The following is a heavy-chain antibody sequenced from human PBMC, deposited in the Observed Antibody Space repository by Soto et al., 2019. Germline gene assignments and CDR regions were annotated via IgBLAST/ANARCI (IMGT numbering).Heavy chain of an antibody. CDR1: GFTFSSYA. D-gene: IGHD6-19*01. CDR2: ISGSGGST. J-gene: IGHJ4*02. CDR3: ASRTSGGYLDY. Sequence: EVQLLESGGGLVQPGGSLRLSCTASGFTFSSYAMNWVRQAPGKGLEWVSVISGSGGSTYYADSVKGRFTISRDNSKNRLYLQRNSLRAEDTAVYYCASRTSGGYLDYWGQGTLVTVSS. V-gene: IGHV3-23*01.